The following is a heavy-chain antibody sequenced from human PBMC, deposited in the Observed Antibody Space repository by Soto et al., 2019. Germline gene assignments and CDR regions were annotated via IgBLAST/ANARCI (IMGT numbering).Heavy chain of an antibody. J-gene: IGHJ4*02. Sequence: PGGSLRLSCATSGFTFSTSGMSWVRQPPGKGLEWVSAISGSGGSTYYADSVKGRFTISRDNSKNTLYLQMNSLRAEDTAVYYCAKDYLDGKPTWFDYWGQGTLVTVSS. D-gene: IGHD2-15*01. CDR2: ISGSGGST. CDR1: GFTFSTSG. V-gene: IGHV3-23*01. CDR3: AKDYLDGKPTWFDY.